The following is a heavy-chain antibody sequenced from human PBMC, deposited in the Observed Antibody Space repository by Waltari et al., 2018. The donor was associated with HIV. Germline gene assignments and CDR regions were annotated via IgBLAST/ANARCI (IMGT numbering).Heavy chain of an antibody. V-gene: IGHV6-1*01. CDR3: ARTPITGTTFVAFDI. J-gene: IGHJ3*02. Sequence: QLHQSGPGLVKPSPTLSLTCAISGDSVSNNRAAWTWIRQSTWRGLEWLGRTYYRSKWYADYAVSVNSRISITSDTSNNKFSLQLNSLTPEDSAVYYCARTPITGTTFVAFDIWGQGTMVIVSS. CDR1: GDSVSNNRAA. D-gene: IGHD1-7*01. CDR2: TYYRSKWYA.